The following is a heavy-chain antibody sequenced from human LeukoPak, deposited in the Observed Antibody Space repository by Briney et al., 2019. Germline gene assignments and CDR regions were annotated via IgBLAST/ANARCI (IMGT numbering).Heavy chain of an antibody. J-gene: IGHJ3*01. CDR3: AKTITDDAFDV. CDR2: INPSGGST. Sequence: ASVKLSCKASGYTLTSYYMHWVRQVPGQGLEWMGIINPSGGSTSYAPNFQVRVTISRDTSTSTVYLQLSSLRSEDTPMSYCAKTITDDAFDVWSRGTMVTVPS. V-gene: IGHV1-46*01. CDR1: GYTLTSYY.